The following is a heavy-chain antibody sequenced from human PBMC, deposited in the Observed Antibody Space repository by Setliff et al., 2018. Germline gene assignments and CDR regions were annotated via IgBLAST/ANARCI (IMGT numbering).Heavy chain of an antibody. D-gene: IGHD2-21*02. Sequence: SETLSLTCTVSGDSISSGDYFWSWIRQPPGKGLEWIAYIYHSGSANYNPSLKSRVTMSIDTSKNQFSLKLNPVTAADTAVYYCARVGEAYCGGDCPKTPAIYYFDYWGQGTLVTVSS. CDR3: ARVGEAYCGGDCPKTPAIYYFDY. CDR1: GDSISSGDYF. V-gene: IGHV4-61*08. CDR2: IYHSGSA. J-gene: IGHJ4*02.